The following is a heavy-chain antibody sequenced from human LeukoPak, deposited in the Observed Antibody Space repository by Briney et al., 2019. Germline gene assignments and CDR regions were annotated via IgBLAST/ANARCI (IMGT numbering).Heavy chain of an antibody. Sequence: GASVKVSCKASGYTFTSYGISWVRQAPGQGLEWMGWISAYNGNTNYAQKLQGRVTMTTDTSTSTAYMELRSLRSDDTAVYYCARAGVRGVQDEDAFGIWGQGTMVTVSS. V-gene: IGHV1-18*01. CDR3: ARAGVRGVQDEDAFGI. J-gene: IGHJ3*02. D-gene: IGHD3-10*01. CDR2: ISAYNGNT. CDR1: GYTFTSYG.